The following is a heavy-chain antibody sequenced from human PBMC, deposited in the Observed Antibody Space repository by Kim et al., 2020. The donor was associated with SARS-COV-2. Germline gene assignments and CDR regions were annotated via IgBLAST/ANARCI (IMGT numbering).Heavy chain of an antibody. CDR1: GFTFSSYA. CDR3: AKELTPTLVTPYYFDY. CDR2: ISGSGGST. J-gene: IGHJ4*02. Sequence: GGSLRLSCAASGFTFSSYAMSWVRQAPGKGLEWVSAISGSGGSTYYADSVKGRFTISRDNSKNTLYLQMNSLRAEDTAVYYCAKELTPTLVTPYYFDYWGQGTLVTVSS. D-gene: IGHD2-21*02. V-gene: IGHV3-23*01.